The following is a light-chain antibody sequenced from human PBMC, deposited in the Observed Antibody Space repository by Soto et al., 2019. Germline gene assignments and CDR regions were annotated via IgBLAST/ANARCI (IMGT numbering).Light chain of an antibody. Sequence: DTQMTQSPSTLSASVGDRVTITCRASQTIGIWLAWYQQKPGKAPKPLIYKASNVQSGVPSRFSGSGSGTEFTLTISSLQPDDFASYYCQNYNSWTFGQGTKVEI. CDR2: KAS. CDR1: QTIGIW. V-gene: IGKV1-5*03. CDR3: QNYNSWT. J-gene: IGKJ1*01.